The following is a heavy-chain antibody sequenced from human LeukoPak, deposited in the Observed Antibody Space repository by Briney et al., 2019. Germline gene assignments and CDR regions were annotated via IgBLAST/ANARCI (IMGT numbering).Heavy chain of an antibody. D-gene: IGHD5-18*01. J-gene: IGHJ6*02. CDR1: GYTFTGYY. V-gene: IGHV1-2*02. Sequence: GASVKVSCKASGYTFTGYYMHWVRQAPGQGLEWMGWIHPNSGATGYAQNFQGRVTMTRDTSISTAYMDLSRLRSDDTAVYYCARNTAPGYGLDVWGQGTPVTVSS. CDR2: IHPNSGAT. CDR3: ARNTAPGYGLDV.